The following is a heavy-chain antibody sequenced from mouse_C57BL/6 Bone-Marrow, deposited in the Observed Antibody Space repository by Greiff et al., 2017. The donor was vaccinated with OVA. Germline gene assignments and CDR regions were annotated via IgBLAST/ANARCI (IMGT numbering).Heavy chain of an antibody. CDR3: ARLVRLSAIWY. J-gene: IGHJ4*01. V-gene: IGHV5-6*02. D-gene: IGHD1-1*02. CDR1: GFTFSSYG. Sequence: DVKLVESGGDLVKPGGSLKLSCAASGFTFSSYGMSWVRQTPDKRLEWVATISSGGSYTYYPDSVKGRFTISRDNAKNTLYLQMSSLKSEDTAMYYCARLVRLSAIWYWGQGTSDTVS. CDR2: ISSGGSYT.